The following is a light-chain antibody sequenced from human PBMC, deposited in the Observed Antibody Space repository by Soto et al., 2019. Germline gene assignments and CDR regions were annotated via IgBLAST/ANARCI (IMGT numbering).Light chain of an antibody. CDR2: GAS. Sequence: EIVLTQSPCTLSLSPGERATLSCRASQSVTTSYLAWYQHKPGQAPRLLIYGASRRATGIPDRFSGGGSGTDFTLTISRLEPEDFAVYYCQQYGSSPSPFGGGTKV. V-gene: IGKV3-20*01. CDR1: QSVTTSY. J-gene: IGKJ4*01. CDR3: QQYGSSPSP.